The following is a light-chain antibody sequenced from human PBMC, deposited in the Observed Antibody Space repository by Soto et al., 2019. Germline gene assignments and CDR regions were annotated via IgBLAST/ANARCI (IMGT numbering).Light chain of an antibody. CDR2: GAS. V-gene: IGKV3-15*01. Sequence: EIVMTQSPATLSVSPGERATLSCRASQSVSSNLAWYQQKPGQAPTLVIYGASARATGIPARFSGSGSGTEFTLTISSLQSEDFAVYYCQQYDRWPVTFGGGTKVDIK. CDR1: QSVSSN. CDR3: QQYDRWPVT. J-gene: IGKJ4*01.